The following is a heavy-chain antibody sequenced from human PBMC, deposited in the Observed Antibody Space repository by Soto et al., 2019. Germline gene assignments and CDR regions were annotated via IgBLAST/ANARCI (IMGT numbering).Heavy chain of an antibody. CDR2: ISGTSVYI. CDR1: GFTFSNYN. V-gene: IGHV3-21*01. Sequence: GGSLRLYCVASGFTFSNYNMNWVRQAPGKGLEWVSHISGTSVYIHYADSVKGRFTISRDNAKNSVYLQMDSLRVEDTAVYYCAREGALKPFSSWGQGALVTVSS. J-gene: IGHJ5*02. CDR3: AREGALKPFSS.